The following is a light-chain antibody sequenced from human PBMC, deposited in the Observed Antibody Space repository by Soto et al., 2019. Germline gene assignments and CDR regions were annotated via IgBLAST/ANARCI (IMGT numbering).Light chain of an antibody. CDR2: EVT. Sequence: QSALTQPASVSGSPGQSITISCTGTSSEVGSYNLVSWYQQHPGKAPKFMIYEVTKRPSGVSNRFSGSKSGNTASLTISGLQAEDEADYYCCSYADSSTWVFGGGTQLTVL. CDR1: SSEVGSYNL. J-gene: IGLJ3*02. V-gene: IGLV2-23*02. CDR3: CSYADSSTWV.